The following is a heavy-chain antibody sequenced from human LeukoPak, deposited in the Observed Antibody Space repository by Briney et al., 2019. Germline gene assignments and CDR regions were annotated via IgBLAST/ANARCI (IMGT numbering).Heavy chain of an antibody. CDR2: ISYDGNNK. CDR3: ARDLDSGIAVAGNDY. CDR1: GFTFGSYA. Sequence: GGSLRLSCAASGFTFGSYAMHWVRQAPGKGLEWVAVISYDGNNKYYADSVKGRFTISRDNSKNTLYLQMNSLRAEDTAVYYCARDLDSGIAVAGNDYWGQGTLVTVSS. D-gene: IGHD6-19*01. V-gene: IGHV3-30-3*01. J-gene: IGHJ4*02.